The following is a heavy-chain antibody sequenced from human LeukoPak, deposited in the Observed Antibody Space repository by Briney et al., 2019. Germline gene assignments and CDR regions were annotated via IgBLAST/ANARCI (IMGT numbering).Heavy chain of an antibody. J-gene: IGHJ4*02. CDR2: VNHSGNT. Sequence: SETLSLTCAVFGGSFSGYYWSWIRQPPGKGLEWIGEVNHSGNTNYNPSLKSRVTISLDTSKNQFSLKLSSVTAADTAVYYCAWSQNVDTTMAFDYWGQGTLVTVSS. D-gene: IGHD5-18*01. V-gene: IGHV4-34*01. CDR1: GGSFSGYY. CDR3: AWSQNVDTTMAFDY.